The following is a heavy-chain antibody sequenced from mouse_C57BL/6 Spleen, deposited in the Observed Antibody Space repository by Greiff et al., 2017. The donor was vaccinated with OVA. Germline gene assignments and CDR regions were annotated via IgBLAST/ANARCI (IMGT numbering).Heavy chain of an antibody. D-gene: IGHD1-1*01. CDR3: AGYYYGSSYYWYFDV. V-gene: IGHV1-53*01. Sequence: QVHVKQPGTELVKPGASVKLSCKASGYTFTSYWMHWVKQRPGQGLEWIGNINPSNGGTNYNEKFKSKATLTVDKSSSTAYMQLSSLTSEDSAVYYCAGYYYGSSYYWYFDVWGTGTTVTVSS. J-gene: IGHJ1*03. CDR2: INPSNGGT. CDR1: GYTFTSYW.